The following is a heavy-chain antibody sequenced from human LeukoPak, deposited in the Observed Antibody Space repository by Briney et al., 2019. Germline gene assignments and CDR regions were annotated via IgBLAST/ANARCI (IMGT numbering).Heavy chain of an antibody. CDR1: GGSISSSSYY. D-gene: IGHD3-3*01. V-gene: IGHV4-39*01. CDR3: ASLVYDFWSGYLGHYFDY. J-gene: IGHJ4*02. Sequence: SETLSLTCTVSGGSISSSSYYWGWIRQPSGKGLEWIGSIYYSGSTYYNPSLKSRVTISVDTSKNQFSLKLSSVTAADTAVYYCASLVYDFWSGYLGHYFDYWGQGTLVTVSS. CDR2: IYYSGST.